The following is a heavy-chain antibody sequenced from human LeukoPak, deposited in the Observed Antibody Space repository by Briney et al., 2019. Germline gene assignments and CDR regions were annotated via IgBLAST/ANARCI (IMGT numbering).Heavy chain of an antibody. Sequence: PSETLSLTCAVYGGSFSSYYWSWIRQPPGKGLEWIGYIYYSGSTNYNPSLKSRVTISVDTSKNQFSLKLSSVTAADTAVYYCARVGGYSSSWASYYYYGMDVWGQGTTVT. CDR3: ARVGGYSSSWASYYYYGMDV. CDR2: IYYSGST. D-gene: IGHD6-13*01. CDR1: GGSFSSYY. J-gene: IGHJ6*02. V-gene: IGHV4-59*01.